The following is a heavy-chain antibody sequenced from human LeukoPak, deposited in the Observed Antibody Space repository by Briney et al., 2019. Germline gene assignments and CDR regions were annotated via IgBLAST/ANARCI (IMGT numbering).Heavy chain of an antibody. CDR2: IYHRGNT. V-gene: IGHV4-34*01. J-gene: IGHJ4*02. CDR1: GGSFSGYY. Sequence: RSSETLSLTCAVYGGSFSGYYWSWVRQPPGKGLEWIGEIYHRGNTNYNPSLKSRVTLSVDKSKNQFSLKLNSVTAADTAVYYCVKNGDYFLAHWGQGTLVSVSS. CDR3: VKNGDYFLAH. D-gene: IGHD4-17*01.